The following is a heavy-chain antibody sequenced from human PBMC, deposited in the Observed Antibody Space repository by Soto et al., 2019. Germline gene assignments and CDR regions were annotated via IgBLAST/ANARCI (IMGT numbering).Heavy chain of an antibody. Sequence: PGGSLRLSCAASGFTFSSYAMSWVRQAPGKGLEWVSAISGSGGSTYYADSVKGRFTISRDNSKNTLYLQMNSLRAVDTAVYYCARKTTSPSHFDYWGQGTLVTVSS. D-gene: IGHD4-17*01. CDR1: GFTFSSYA. CDR3: ARKTTSPSHFDY. V-gene: IGHV3-23*01. J-gene: IGHJ4*02. CDR2: ISGSGGST.